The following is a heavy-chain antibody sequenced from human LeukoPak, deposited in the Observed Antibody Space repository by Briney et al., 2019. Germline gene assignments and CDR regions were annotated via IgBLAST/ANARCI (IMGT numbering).Heavy chain of an antibody. CDR2: LSYDGSYK. V-gene: IGHV3-30*03. J-gene: IGHJ4*02. D-gene: IGHD2-15*01. Sequence: GGSLRLSCAASGLTLSNLGMHWVRQAPGKGLEWVAVLSYDGSYKYYADSVEGRFTISRDNSKNTLYLQVTSLRAEDTAIYYCATVRDRGYYFDHWGQGTLVTV. CDR1: GLTLSNLG. CDR3: ATVRDRGYYFDH.